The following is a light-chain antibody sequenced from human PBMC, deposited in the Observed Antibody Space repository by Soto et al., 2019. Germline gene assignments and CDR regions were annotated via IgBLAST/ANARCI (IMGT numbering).Light chain of an antibody. J-gene: IGLJ1*01. V-gene: IGLV2-14*01. CDR1: GRDIGAYNY. Sequence: QSVLTQPASMSGSPGQSITISCTGSGRDIGAYNYVSWYQQHPGKAPKLIIYEVENRPSGVSNRFSASKSAFTASLTISGLQAEDEADYYCSSYTTSYFYVFGPGTKVTVL. CDR3: SSYTTSYFYV. CDR2: EVE.